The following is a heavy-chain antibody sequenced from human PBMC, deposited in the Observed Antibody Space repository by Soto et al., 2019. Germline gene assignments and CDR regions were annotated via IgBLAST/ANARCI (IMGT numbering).Heavy chain of an antibody. V-gene: IGHV1-18*04. J-gene: IGHJ4*02. D-gene: IGHD6-19*01. CDR1: GYTYFSYG. Sequence: QVQLVQSGAEVKKPGASVKVSCTASGYTYFSYGISWVRQAPGQGLEWLGWISAFNAKTNYAPKFQARVTLTTDASTSTAYMELRGPRSDDTAVYFCARDAIAGAGAFDYWGQGALVIVSS. CDR3: ARDAIAGAGAFDY. CDR2: ISAFNAKT.